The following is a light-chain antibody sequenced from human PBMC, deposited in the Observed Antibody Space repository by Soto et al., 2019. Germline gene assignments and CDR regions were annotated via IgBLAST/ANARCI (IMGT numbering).Light chain of an antibody. CDR3: QQYNNWPPHT. V-gene: IGKV3-15*01. CDR2: GAS. Sequence: EIVMTQSPATLSVSLGESAALSCRASQSVNTNLAWYQQKPGRAPRLLIPGASTRATGIPARFSGSGSGTEFTLNISSLQSEDFAVYYCQQYNNWPPHTFGQGTKLEIK. J-gene: IGKJ2*01. CDR1: QSVNTN.